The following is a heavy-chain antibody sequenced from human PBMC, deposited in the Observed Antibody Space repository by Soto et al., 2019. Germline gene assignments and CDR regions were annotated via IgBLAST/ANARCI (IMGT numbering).Heavy chain of an antibody. CDR1: GFTFSSYG. V-gene: IGHV3-30*18. D-gene: IGHD6-19*01. Sequence: QVQLVESGGGVVQPGRSLRLSCAASGFTFSSYGMHWVRQAPGKGLEWVAVISYDGSNKYYADSVKGRFTISRDNSKNTRYLQMNSLRAEDTAVYYCAKDSALYSSGWPFDYWGQGTLVTVSS. J-gene: IGHJ4*02. CDR2: ISYDGSNK. CDR3: AKDSALYSSGWPFDY.